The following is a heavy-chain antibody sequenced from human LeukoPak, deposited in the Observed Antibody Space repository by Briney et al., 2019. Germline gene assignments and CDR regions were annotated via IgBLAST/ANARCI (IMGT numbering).Heavy chain of an antibody. V-gene: IGHV4-31*03. CDR3: ARAPPGEWLLPAYYFDY. CDR2: IYYNGST. J-gene: IGHJ4*02. Sequence: SETLSLTCTVSGGSISSGGYYWSWIRQHPGKGLEWIGYIYYNGSTYYNPSLKSRVTISVDTSKNQFSLKLSSVTAADTAVYYCARAPPGEWLLPAYYFDYWGQGTLVTVSS. CDR1: GGSISSGGYY. D-gene: IGHD3-22*01.